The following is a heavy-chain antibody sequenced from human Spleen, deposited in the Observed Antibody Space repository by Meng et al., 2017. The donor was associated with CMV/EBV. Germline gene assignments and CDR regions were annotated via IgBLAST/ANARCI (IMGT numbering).Heavy chain of an antibody. Sequence: GESLKISCAASGFTFSSYWMSWVRQAPGKGLEWVANIKQDGSETYYVDSVKGRFTISRDNAKKSLYLQMNSLRAEDTAVYYCRLVITPQGFDGWGQGTLVTVSS. V-gene: IGHV3-7*01. D-gene: IGHD4-23*01. J-gene: IGHJ4*02. CDR1: GFTFSSYW. CDR3: RLVITPQGFDG. CDR2: IKQDGSET.